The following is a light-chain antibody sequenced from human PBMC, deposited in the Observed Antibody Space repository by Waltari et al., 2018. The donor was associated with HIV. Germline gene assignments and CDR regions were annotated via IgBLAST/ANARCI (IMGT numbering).Light chain of an antibody. CDR3: NSRDSSGNHPVV. CDR2: CKN. Sequence: SSELTQDPAVSVALGQTVRITCQGDSLRSYYASWYQQKPGQAPVLVSYCKNNRPSGIPDRFSGSSSGNTASLTITGAQAEDEADYYCNSRDSSGNHPVVFGGGTKLTVL. V-gene: IGLV3-19*01. J-gene: IGLJ2*01. CDR1: SLRSYY.